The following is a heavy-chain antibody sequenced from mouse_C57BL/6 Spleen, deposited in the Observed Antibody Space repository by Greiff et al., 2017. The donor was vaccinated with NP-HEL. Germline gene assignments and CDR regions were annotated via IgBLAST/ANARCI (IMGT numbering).Heavy chain of an antibody. V-gene: IGHV1-62-2*01. CDR1: GYTFTEYT. Sequence: QVHVKQSGAELVKPGASVKLSCKASGYTFTEYTIHWVKQRSGQGLEWIGWFYPGSGSIKYNEKFKDKATLTADKSSSTVYMELSRLTSEDSAVYFCARHEDTVVATNYFDYWGQGTTLTVSS. CDR2: FYPGSGSI. D-gene: IGHD1-1*01. J-gene: IGHJ2*01. CDR3: ARHEDTVVATNYFDY.